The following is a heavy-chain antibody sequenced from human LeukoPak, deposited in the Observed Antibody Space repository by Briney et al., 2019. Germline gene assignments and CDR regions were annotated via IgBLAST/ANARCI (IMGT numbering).Heavy chain of an antibody. V-gene: IGHV1-2*02. CDR3: ARDQVARDIVVVLTATGTIDY. CDR2: INPNSGGT. J-gene: IGHJ4*02. CDR1: GYTFTGYY. D-gene: IGHD2-15*01. Sequence: ASAKVSCKASGYTFTGYYMHWVRQAPGHGLEWMGWINPNSGGTTYAQKFQGRVTMTRDTSISTAYMELSRLGSDDTAVYYCARDQVARDIVVVLTATGTIDYWGQGTLVTVSS.